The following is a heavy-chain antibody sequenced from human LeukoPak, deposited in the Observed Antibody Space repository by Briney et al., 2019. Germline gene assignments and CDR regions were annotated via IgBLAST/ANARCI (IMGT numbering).Heavy chain of an antibody. CDR1: GGSISSYY. V-gene: IGHV4-59*01. Sequence: PSETLSLTCTVSGGSISSYYWSWIRQPPGKGLEWIGYIYYSGSTNYNPSLKSRVTISVDTSKNQFSLKLSSVTAADMAVYYCARGSLGYYYDSSGYGPYAFDIWGQGTMVTVSS. CDR2: IYYSGST. D-gene: IGHD3-22*01. J-gene: IGHJ3*02. CDR3: ARGSLGYYYDSSGYGPYAFDI.